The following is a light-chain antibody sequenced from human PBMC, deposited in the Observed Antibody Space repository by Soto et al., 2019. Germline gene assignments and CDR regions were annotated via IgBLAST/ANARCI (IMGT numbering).Light chain of an antibody. J-gene: IGKJ1*01. Sequence: DIQMTQSPSTLSASVGDRVIITCRASQSISSWLAWYQQKPGKAPNLLIYRASTLKSGIPSRFSGSGSGTEFTLTISSLQPDDFASYYCQQYDRASWTFGPWTKVEIK. CDR3: QQYDRASWT. CDR2: RAS. V-gene: IGKV1-5*03. CDR1: QSISSW.